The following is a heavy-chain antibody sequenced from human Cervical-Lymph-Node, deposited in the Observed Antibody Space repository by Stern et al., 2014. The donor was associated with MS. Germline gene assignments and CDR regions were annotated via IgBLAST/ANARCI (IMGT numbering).Heavy chain of an antibody. CDR3: ARHLGATTGEFDY. CDR2: IYYSGST. J-gene: IGHJ4*02. Sequence: QVQLQESGPGLVKPSETLSLTCTVSGGSISSSSYYWGWIRQPPGKGLEWIGSIYYSGSTYYNPSLKSRVTISVDTATNPFSLKLSSVTAADTAVYYCARHLGATTGEFDYWGQGTLVTVSS. CDR1: GGSISSSSYY. V-gene: IGHV4-39*01. D-gene: IGHD1-26*01.